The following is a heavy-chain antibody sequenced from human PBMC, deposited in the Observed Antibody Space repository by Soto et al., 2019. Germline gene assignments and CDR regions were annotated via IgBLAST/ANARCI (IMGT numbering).Heavy chain of an antibody. Sequence: EVQLVESGGGLVKPGGSLRLSCAASGFTFSSYSMNWVRQAPGKGLEWVSSISSSSSYLYYAYSVKGRFTISRDNAKNSLYLQMNSLRAEDTAVYYCARDREGVGAGLFWGQGTMVTVSS. CDR2: ISSSSSYL. D-gene: IGHD1-26*01. CDR3: ARDREGVGAGLF. J-gene: IGHJ3*01. CDR1: GFTFSSYS. V-gene: IGHV3-21*01.